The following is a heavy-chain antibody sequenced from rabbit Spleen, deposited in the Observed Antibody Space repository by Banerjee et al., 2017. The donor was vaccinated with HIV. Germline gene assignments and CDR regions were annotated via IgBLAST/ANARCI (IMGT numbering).Heavy chain of an antibody. D-gene: IGHD1-1*01. Sequence: QEQLKETGGGLVQPGGSLTLSCKASGIDFSSYGISWVRQAPGKGLEWIACINASTGKPVYATWASGRFTISRTSSTTVTLRMTSLTAADRATYFCARDLVGVIGWNFYLWGPGTLVTVS. CDR2: INASTGKP. V-gene: IGHV1S45*01. CDR3: ARDLVGVIGWNFYL. J-gene: IGHJ4*01. CDR1: GIDFSSYG.